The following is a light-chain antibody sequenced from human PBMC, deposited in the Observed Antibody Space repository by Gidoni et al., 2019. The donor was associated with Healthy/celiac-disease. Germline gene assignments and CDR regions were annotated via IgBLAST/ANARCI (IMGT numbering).Light chain of an antibody. J-gene: IGKJ5*01. Sequence: DIQMTQSPSTLSASVGDRVTITCRASQSISSWLAWYQQKPGKAPKLLIYKASSLESGVPSRFSGSGSGTEFTLTISSLQPDDFATYYCQQYNSYSPITFGQKRHDWRLN. CDR2: KAS. CDR1: QSISSW. CDR3: QQYNSYSPIT. V-gene: IGKV1-5*03.